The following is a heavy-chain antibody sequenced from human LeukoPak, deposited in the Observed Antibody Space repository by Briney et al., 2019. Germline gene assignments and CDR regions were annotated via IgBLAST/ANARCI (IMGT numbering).Heavy chain of an antibody. CDR3: ARDRGSLATMFDY. J-gene: IGHJ4*02. D-gene: IGHD5-12*01. V-gene: IGHV4-31*03. CDR1: GGSISSGGYY. Sequence: SQTLSLTCTVSGGSISSGGYYWSWIRQHPGKGLEWIGYIYYSGSTYYNPSLKSRVTISVDTSKNQFSLELSSVTAADTAVYYCARDRGSLATMFDYWGQGTLVTVSS. CDR2: IYYSGST.